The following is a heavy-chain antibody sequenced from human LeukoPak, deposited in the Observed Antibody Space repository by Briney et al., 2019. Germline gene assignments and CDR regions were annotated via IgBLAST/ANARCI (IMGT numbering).Heavy chain of an antibody. V-gene: IGHV3-43*01. CDR3: AKERMPATGIYWSFDL. D-gene: IGHD6-13*01. CDR1: GFTFFDYG. J-gene: IGHJ2*01. CDR2: ITWAGVTA. Sequence: PGGSLRLSCAASGFTFFDYGMHWVRHALGEGLEWVSLITWAGVTAYYADSVQGRFTISRDNSKNSLYLQMNGLRIEDTAFYFCAKERMPATGIYWSFDLWGRGTLVTVSS.